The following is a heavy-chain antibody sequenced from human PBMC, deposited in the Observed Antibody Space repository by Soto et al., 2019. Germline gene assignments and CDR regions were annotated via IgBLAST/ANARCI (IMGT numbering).Heavy chain of an antibody. Sequence: SETLSLTCAVYGGSFSGYYWSWIRQPPGKGLEWIGEINHSGSTNYNPSLKSRVTISVDTSKNQFSLKLSSVTAAGTAVYYCARVSLKYQLLPARNWFDPWGQGTLVTVSS. CDR2: INHSGST. CDR1: GGSFSGYY. CDR3: ARVSLKYQLLPARNWFDP. V-gene: IGHV4-34*01. D-gene: IGHD2-2*01. J-gene: IGHJ5*02.